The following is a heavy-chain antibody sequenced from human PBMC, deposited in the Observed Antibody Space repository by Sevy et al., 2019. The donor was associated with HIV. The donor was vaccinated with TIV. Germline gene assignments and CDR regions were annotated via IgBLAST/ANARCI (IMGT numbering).Heavy chain of an antibody. V-gene: IGHV6-1*01. J-gene: IGHJ4*02. CDR2: TYYRSKWYA. CDR1: GDSVSSKGAA. D-gene: IGHD4-17*01. CDR3: ASAVTTGDGQGGNYVDS. Sequence: SQTLSLTCGISGDSVSSKGAAWNWIRQSPSRGLEWLGRTYYRSKWYATYAVSVKSRLIINPDTSKNQFSLHLNSVTPEDAAVYYCASAVTTGDGQGGNYVDSWGQGTLVTVSS.